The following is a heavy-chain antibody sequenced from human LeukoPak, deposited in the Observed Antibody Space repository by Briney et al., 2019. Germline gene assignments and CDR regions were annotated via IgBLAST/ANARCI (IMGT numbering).Heavy chain of an antibody. CDR1: GFTFSSYW. Sequence: GGSLRLSCAASGFTFSSYWITWVSQAPGKGLEWVANINQDGSEKCYVDSVKGRFTISRDNAKNSLSLQMNSLRVEDTAVYYCARGVVVAPRSAFDIWGQGTMVTVSS. D-gene: IGHD2-2*01. J-gene: IGHJ3*02. CDR2: INQDGSEK. CDR3: ARGVVVAPRSAFDI. V-gene: IGHV3-7*01.